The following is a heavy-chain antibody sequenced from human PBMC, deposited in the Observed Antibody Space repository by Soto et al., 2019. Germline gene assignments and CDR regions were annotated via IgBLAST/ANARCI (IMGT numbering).Heavy chain of an antibody. D-gene: IGHD3-9*01. Sequence: GASVKVSCKASGYTFTSYGISWVRQAPGQGLEWMGWISAYNGNTNYAQKLQGRVTMTTDASTSTAYMELRSLRSDDTAVYYCARDPGKLRYFDWNQPLKYWGQGTLVTVSS. CDR2: ISAYNGNT. CDR1: GYTFTSYG. J-gene: IGHJ4*02. V-gene: IGHV1-18*01. CDR3: ARDPGKLRYFDWNQPLKY.